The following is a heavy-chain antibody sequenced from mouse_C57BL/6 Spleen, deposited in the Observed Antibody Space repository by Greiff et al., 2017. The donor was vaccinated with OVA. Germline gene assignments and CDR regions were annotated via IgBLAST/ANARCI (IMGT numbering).Heavy chain of an antibody. V-gene: IGHV1-50*01. Sequence: QVQLQQPGAELVKPGASVKLSCKASGYTFTSYWMQWVKQRPGQGLEWIGEIDPSDSYTNYNQKFKGKATLTVDTSSSTAYMQLSSLTSEDSAVYYCARRRYYYGSRDFDYWGQGTTLTVSS. CDR2: IDPSDSYT. CDR1: GYTFTSYW. D-gene: IGHD1-1*01. J-gene: IGHJ2*01. CDR3: ARRRYYYGSRDFDY.